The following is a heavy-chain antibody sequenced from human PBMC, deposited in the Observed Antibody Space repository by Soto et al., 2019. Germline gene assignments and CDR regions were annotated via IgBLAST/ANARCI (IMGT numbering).Heavy chain of an antibody. J-gene: IGHJ6*03. D-gene: IGHD2-15*01. CDR2: IWHDGSNK. CDR1: GFTFSSYG. CDR3: ARGLGYCSGGSCYYDYYYYYMDV. V-gene: IGHV3-33*01. Sequence: QVQLVESGGGVVQPGRSLRLSCAASGFTFSSYGMHWVRQAPGKGLEWVAVIWHDGSNKYYADSVKGRFTISRDNSKNTLYLQMNSLRAEDTAVYYCARGLGYCSGGSCYYDYYYYYMDVWGKGTTVTVSS.